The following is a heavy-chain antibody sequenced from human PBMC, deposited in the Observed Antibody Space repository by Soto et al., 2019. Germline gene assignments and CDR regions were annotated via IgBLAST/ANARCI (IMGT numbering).Heavy chain of an antibody. CDR1: GFTFSSYG. CDR3: ARDIREGSPNNWPVTFDY. D-gene: IGHD1-1*01. J-gene: IGHJ4*02. V-gene: IGHV3-33*01. CDR2: IWYDGSNK. Sequence: GGSLRLSCAASGFTFSSYGMHWVRQAPGKGLEWVAVIWYDGSNKYYADSVKGRFTISRDNSKNTLYLQMNSLRAEDTAVYYCARDIREGSPNNWPVTFDYWGQGTLVTVSS.